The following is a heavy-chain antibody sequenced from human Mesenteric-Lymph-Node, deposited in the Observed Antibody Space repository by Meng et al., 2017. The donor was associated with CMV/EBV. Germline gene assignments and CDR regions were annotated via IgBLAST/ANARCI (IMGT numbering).Heavy chain of an antibody. CDR1: GFTFSSYW. CDR2: INQDGSDT. CDR3: ARDQCSSTSCDYYYGMDV. Sequence: GESLKISCAASGFTFSSYWMSWVRQAPGKGLEWVANINQDGSDTFYVDSVKGRFTISRDNAKSSLYLQMNSLRAEDTAVYYCARDQCSSTSCDYYYGMDVWGQGTTVTVSS. D-gene: IGHD2-2*01. V-gene: IGHV3-7*01. J-gene: IGHJ6*02.